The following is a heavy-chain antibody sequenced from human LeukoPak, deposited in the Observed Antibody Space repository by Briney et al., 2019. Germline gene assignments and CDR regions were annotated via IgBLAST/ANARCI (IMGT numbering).Heavy chain of an antibody. D-gene: IGHD3-10*01. V-gene: IGHV3-30*04. J-gene: IGHJ4*02. CDR3: AKVTYGSGTYGAFDY. Sequence: GGSLRLSCAASGFTFSSYVMHWVRQAPGKGLEWVAIISYDGSNEYYADSVKGRFTISRDNSKNTLYLQMNSLRAEDTAVYYCAKVTYGSGTYGAFDYWGQGTLVTVSS. CDR1: GFTFSSYV. CDR2: ISYDGSNE.